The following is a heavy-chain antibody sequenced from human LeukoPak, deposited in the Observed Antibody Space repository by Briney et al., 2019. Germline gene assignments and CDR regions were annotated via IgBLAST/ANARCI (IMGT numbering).Heavy chain of an antibody. J-gene: IGHJ5*02. Sequence: GGFLRLSCAASGITVSNNYMNWVRQAPGKGLEWVSLVYSDGSKYYADSVKGRFAISTDSSKNTLYLQMNSLRVDDTAVYYCARDPPAVVTNTYAWGQGTLVTVSS. CDR2: VYSDGSK. CDR1: GITVSNNY. D-gene: IGHD6-13*01. V-gene: IGHV3-66*01. CDR3: ARDPPAVVTNTYA.